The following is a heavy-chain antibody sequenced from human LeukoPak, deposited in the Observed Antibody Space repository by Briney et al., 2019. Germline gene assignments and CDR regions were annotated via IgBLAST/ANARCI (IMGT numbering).Heavy chain of an antibody. CDR2: IDSDGKST. J-gene: IGHJ5*02. D-gene: IGHD2-21*02. CDR1: GFTFSNYW. CDR3: VRDKEVVTGVGWFDP. V-gene: IGHV3-74*01. Sequence: GGSLRLSCAASGFTFSNYWMHWVRQAPGKGLVWVSRIDSDGKSTNYADSVKGRFTISRDNAKYTLYLQMNSLRVDDTAVYYCVRDKEVVTGVGWFDPWGQGTLVTVSS.